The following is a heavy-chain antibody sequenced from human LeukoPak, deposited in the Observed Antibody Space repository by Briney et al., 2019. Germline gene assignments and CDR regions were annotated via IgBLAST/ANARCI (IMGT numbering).Heavy chain of an antibody. CDR2: IIPIFGTA. J-gene: IGHJ3*02. V-gene: IGHV1-69*05. CDR1: GGTFSSYA. Sequence: GASVKVSCKASGGTFSSYAISWVRQAPGQELEWMGGIIPIFGTANYAQKFQGRVTITTDESTSTAYMELSSLRSEDTAVYYCARDWSDSLLDAFDIWGQGTMVTVSS. D-gene: IGHD3-3*01. CDR3: ARDWSDSLLDAFDI.